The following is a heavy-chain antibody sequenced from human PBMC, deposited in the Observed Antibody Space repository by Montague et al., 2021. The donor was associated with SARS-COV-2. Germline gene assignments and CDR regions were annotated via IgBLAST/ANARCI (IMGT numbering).Heavy chain of an antibody. D-gene: IGHD1-26*01. CDR1: GGSFATGEYC. CDR3: ARSSGGSYPGLFDS. J-gene: IGHJ4*02. CDR2: VYTSGNT. V-gene: IGHV4-61*02. Sequence: TLSLTCTVSGGSFATGEYCWNWIRQPAGKGLEWIGRVYTSGNTTPTLYLNSRLTISIDTYKNRFTLNLIAVTATDTAVYYCARSSGGSYPGLFDSWGQGTLVTVSS.